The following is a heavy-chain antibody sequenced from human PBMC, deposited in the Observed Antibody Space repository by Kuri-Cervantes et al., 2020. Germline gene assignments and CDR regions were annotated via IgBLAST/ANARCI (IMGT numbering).Heavy chain of an antibody. CDR3: AREKSDYGGWFDP. Sequence: SETLSLTCAVYGGSFSGYYWSWIRQLPMNGLEWIGEINHSGTTNYNPSLQNRVTISVYTAKNQFTLKVSSVTAVETAVYYWAREKSDYGGWFDPWGQGTMVTVSS. CDR2: INHSGTT. D-gene: IGHD4-23*01. V-gene: IGHV4-34*01. CDR1: GGSFSGYY. J-gene: IGHJ5*02.